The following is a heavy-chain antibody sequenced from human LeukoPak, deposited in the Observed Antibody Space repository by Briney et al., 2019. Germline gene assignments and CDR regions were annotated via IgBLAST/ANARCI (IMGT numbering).Heavy chain of an antibody. CDR1: GGSFSGYY. Sequence: PLETLSLTCAVYGGSFSGYYWSWIRQPPGKGLEWIGEINHSGSTNYNPSLKSRVTISVDTSKNQFYLNLSSVTAADTAVYYCARRYYYNLGSFPFDFWGQGTLVTVSS. CDR2: INHSGST. V-gene: IGHV4-34*01. J-gene: IGHJ4*02. CDR3: ARRYYYNLGSFPFDF. D-gene: IGHD3-10*01.